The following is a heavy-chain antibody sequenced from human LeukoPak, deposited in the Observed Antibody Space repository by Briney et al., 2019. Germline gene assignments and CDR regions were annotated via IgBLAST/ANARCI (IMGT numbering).Heavy chain of an antibody. V-gene: IGHV3-30-3*01. D-gene: IGHD3-10*01. Sequence: GGSLRLSCAASGFTFSSYAMHWVRQAPGKGLEWVAVISYDGSNKYYADSVKGRFTISRDNAKNTLYLQMNSLRAEDTAVYYCARGRAGNYYNHNDYWGQGTLVTVSS. CDR2: ISYDGSNK. CDR3: ARGRAGNYYNHNDY. CDR1: GFTFSSYA. J-gene: IGHJ4*01.